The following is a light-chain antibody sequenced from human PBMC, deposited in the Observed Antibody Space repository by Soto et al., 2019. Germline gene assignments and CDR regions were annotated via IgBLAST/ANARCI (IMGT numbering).Light chain of an antibody. J-gene: IGKJ1*01. V-gene: IGKV4-1*01. CDR3: QQYCTTAWT. Sequence: IAMTDSADSLPVSKVSEEPIELKASKCVFYSSNNKNYLAWYQQKPGQPPKLLIYWASTRESGVPDRFSVSGSATDSALPLSRLSAEEWAVSYCQQYCTTAWTFGQGTKVDIK. CDR2: WAS. CDR1: KCVFYSSNNKNY.